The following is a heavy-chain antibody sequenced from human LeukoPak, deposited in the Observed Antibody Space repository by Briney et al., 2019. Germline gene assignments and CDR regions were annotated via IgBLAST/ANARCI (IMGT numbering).Heavy chain of an antibody. J-gene: IGHJ4*02. CDR2: ISEDGSRT. Sequence: PGGSLRLSCAASGFTFDEYAIHWVRQAPGKGLEWVSLISEDGSRTYYAVSVKGRFTISRDNSKNSLYLQMNSLRTEDTAFYYCAKDLTQLYLAFDYWGQGTLVTVSS. CDR1: GFTFDEYA. D-gene: IGHD5-18*01. V-gene: IGHV3-43*02. CDR3: AKDLTQLYLAFDY.